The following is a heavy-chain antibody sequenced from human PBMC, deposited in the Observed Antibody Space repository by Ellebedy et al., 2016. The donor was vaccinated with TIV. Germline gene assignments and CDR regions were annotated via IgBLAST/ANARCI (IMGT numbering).Heavy chain of an antibody. CDR2: INGGNGET. V-gene: IGHV1-3*01. CDR3: ARDTVPAALDAFDI. CDR1: GYTFSSHA. D-gene: IGHD2-2*01. J-gene: IGHJ3*02. Sequence: AASVKVSCKASGYTFSSHAIHWLRQAPGQRLEWMGWINGGNGETKYSQKFQGRVSFNRDRSASTAHMELSRLTSEDTSVYYCARDTVPAALDAFDIWGQGTMVTVSS.